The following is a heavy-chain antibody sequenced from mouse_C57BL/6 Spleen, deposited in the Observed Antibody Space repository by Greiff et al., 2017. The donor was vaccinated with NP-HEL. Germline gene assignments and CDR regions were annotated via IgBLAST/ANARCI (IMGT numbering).Heavy chain of an antibody. CDR1: GYTFTSFW. D-gene: IGHD1-2*01. J-gene: IGHJ3*01. Sequence: VQGVESGTELVKPGASVKLSCKASGYTFTSFWMHWVKQRPGQGLEWIGNINPSNGGTNYNEKFKSKATLTVDKSSSTAYMQLSSLTSEDSAVYYCARLYYGTGFAYWGQGTLVTVSA. CDR3: ARLYYGTGFAY. V-gene: IGHV1-53*01. CDR2: INPSNGGT.